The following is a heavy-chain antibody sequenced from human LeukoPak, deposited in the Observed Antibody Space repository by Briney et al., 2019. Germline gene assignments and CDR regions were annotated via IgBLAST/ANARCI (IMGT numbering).Heavy chain of an antibody. CDR3: GRKAGDCGGGSCYSIDY. Sequence: GASVKVSCKAFGGSFSSEAISWVRQAPGQGLEWMGGIIPIFGTANYAQKFQGGVTITTDESTSTAYMEVSSLRSEDTAVYYCGRKAGDCGGGSCYSIDYWGQGTLVTVSS. D-gene: IGHD2-15*01. CDR1: GGSFSSEA. J-gene: IGHJ4*02. V-gene: IGHV1-69*05. CDR2: IIPIFGTA.